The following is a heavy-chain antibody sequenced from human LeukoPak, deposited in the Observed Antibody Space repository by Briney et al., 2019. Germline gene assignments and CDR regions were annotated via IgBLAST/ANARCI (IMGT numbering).Heavy chain of an antibody. CDR2: IYQSGTT. J-gene: IGHJ4*02. CDR3: AGGGQWLAFDY. D-gene: IGHD6-19*01. Sequence: SGTLSLTCAVSGGSIISGNWWTWVRQAPGKGLEWIGDIYQSGTTNYNPSLKSRVTLSFDTSKDEFSLKLTSVTAADTAVYYCAGGGQWLAFDYWGQGTLVTVSS. CDR1: GGSIISGNW. V-gene: IGHV4-4*02.